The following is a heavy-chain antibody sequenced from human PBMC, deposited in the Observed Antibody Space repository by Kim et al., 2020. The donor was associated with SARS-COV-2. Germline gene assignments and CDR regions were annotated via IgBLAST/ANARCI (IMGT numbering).Heavy chain of an antibody. CDR1: GGSISGSTSY. CDR2: IFYSGST. V-gene: IGHV4-39*01. J-gene: IGHJ4*01. CDR3: ARHVIAEHFDY. Sequence: SETLSLTCTVSGGSISGSTSYWGWIRQPPGKGLEWIGSIFYSGSTYYNPSLRSRVTISVHTSTTQFSLKLNSVTAAYTAVYYCARHVIAEHFDYWGHGTL. D-gene: IGHD6-13*01.